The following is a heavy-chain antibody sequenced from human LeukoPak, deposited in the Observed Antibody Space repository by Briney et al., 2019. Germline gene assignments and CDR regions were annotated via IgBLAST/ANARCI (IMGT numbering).Heavy chain of an antibody. Sequence: GASVKVSCKASGYGFTGYYIHWVRQAPGQGPEWMGRIDPNSGGTNSAQKFQARVTLTRDTSIATVYMELSSLRSNDTAVYYCARDQARTTTWYLYMNYWGQGTLVTVSS. V-gene: IGHV1-2*06. CDR3: ARDQARTTTWYLYMNY. CDR2: IDPNSGGT. CDR1: GYGFTGYY. J-gene: IGHJ4*02. D-gene: IGHD3/OR15-3a*01.